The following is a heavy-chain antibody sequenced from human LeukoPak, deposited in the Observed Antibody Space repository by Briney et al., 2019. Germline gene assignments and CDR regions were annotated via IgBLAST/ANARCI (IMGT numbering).Heavy chain of an antibody. V-gene: IGHV5-51*01. D-gene: IGHD4/OR15-4a*01. J-gene: IGHJ3*02. CDR2: IYPGDSDT. Sequence: GESLKISCKGSGYSFTSYWIGWVRQMPGKALEWMGIIYPGDSDTRYSPSFQGQVTISADKSISTAYLQWSSLKASDTAMYCCARRDDYGGHNGAFDIWGQGTMVTVSS. CDR1: GYSFTSYW. CDR3: ARRDDYGGHNGAFDI.